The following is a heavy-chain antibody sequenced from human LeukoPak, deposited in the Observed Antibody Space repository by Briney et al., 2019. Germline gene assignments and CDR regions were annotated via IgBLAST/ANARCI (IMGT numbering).Heavy chain of an antibody. J-gene: IGHJ5*02. V-gene: IGHV5-51*01. Sequence: GESLKISCETSGYPFSSYFIGWVRQTAETGLEWVGAIYPDDSDTKYSPSFQGQVVISADMSPQTAWLQWKSLKTSDTAMHFCVGHRGSSGIVNHFDPWGQGTLVIVSS. CDR2: IYPDDSDT. CDR1: GYPFSSYF. CDR3: VGHRGSSGIVNHFDP. D-gene: IGHD3-10*01.